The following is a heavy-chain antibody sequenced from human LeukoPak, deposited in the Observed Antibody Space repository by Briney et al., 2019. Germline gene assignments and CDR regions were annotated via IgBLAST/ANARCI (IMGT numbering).Heavy chain of an antibody. CDR3: ARYGSGSQHYYYYYLDV. J-gene: IGHJ6*03. Sequence: GGSLRLSCAASKFTFSSCSMNWVRQAPGKGLEWVSGINWNGGSTGYADSVKGRFTISRDNAKNSLYLQMNSLRAEDTALYHCARYGSGSQHYYYYYLDVWGKGTTVTVSS. D-gene: IGHD3-10*01. V-gene: IGHV3-20*01. CDR1: KFTFSSCS. CDR2: INWNGGST.